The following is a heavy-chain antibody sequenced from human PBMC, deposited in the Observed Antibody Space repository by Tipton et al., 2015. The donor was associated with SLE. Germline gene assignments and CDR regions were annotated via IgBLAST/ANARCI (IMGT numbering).Heavy chain of an antibody. V-gene: IGHV4-59*01. Sequence: TLSLTCTVSGGSISGYYWSWVRQPPGRGLEWIGYIHYRGSTNYNPSLKSRVTISLDTSENQFSLKLSSVTAADTAVYYCARDRYCGAGSCFDWYFDLWGRGPLVTVSS. CDR3: ARDRYCGAGSCFDWYFDL. CDR2: IHYRGST. J-gene: IGHJ2*01. CDR1: GGSISGYY. D-gene: IGHD2-15*01.